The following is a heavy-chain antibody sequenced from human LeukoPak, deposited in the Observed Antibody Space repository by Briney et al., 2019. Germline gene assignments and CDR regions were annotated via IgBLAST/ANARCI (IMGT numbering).Heavy chain of an antibody. CDR2: IYYSGST. Sequence: SETLSLTCTVSGGSISSSSYYWGWIRQPPGKGLEWIGSIYYSGSTYYNPSLKSRVTISVDTSKNQFSLKLSSVTAADTAVYYCARTGGYSYGYQLDHAFDIWGQGTMVTVSS. J-gene: IGHJ3*02. D-gene: IGHD5-18*01. CDR1: GGSISSSSYY. V-gene: IGHV4-39*07. CDR3: ARTGGYSYGYQLDHAFDI.